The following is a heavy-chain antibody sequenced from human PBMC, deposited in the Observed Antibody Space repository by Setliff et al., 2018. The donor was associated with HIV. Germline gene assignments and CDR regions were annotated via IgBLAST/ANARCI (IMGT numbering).Heavy chain of an antibody. D-gene: IGHD2-8*02. V-gene: IGHV3-30*04. J-gene: IGHJ4*02. CDR3: AKDFGNTGVFDD. Sequence: PGGSLRLSCEASGFSFSSYTMNWVRQAPGKGLEWVAVILYDGINKYYADSVKGRFTISGDISKNTLYLQMNSLRAEDTAVYYCAKDFGNTGVFDDWGQGTLVTVSS. CDR2: ILYDGINK. CDR1: GFSFSSYT.